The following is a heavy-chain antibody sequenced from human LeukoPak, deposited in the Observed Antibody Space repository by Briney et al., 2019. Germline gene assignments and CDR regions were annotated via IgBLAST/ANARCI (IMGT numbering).Heavy chain of an antibody. D-gene: IGHD2-2*01. Sequence: GGSLRLSCAASGFTFSSYAMSWVRQAPGKGLEWVSAISGSGGSTYYADSVKGRFTISRDNSKNTLYLQMNSLRAEDTAVYYCAKDCSSTSCYGNWFDPWGQGTLVTVSS. CDR3: AKDCSSTSCYGNWFDP. CDR1: GFTFSSYA. CDR2: ISGSGGST. V-gene: IGHV3-23*01. J-gene: IGHJ5*02.